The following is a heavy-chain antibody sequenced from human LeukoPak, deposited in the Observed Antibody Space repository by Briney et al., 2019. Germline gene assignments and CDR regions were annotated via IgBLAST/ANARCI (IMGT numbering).Heavy chain of an antibody. CDR1: GYTFTVYY. CDR2: INPNSGGT. J-gene: IGHJ3*02. D-gene: IGHD3-22*01. CDR3: ARDPHYYDSSGYSFDI. Sequence: GASVKVSCKASGYTFTVYYMHWVRQAPGQGLEWMGWINPNSGGTNYAQKFQGRVTMTRDTSISTAYMELSRLRSDDTAVYYCARDPHYYDSSGYSFDIWGQGTMVTVSS. V-gene: IGHV1-2*02.